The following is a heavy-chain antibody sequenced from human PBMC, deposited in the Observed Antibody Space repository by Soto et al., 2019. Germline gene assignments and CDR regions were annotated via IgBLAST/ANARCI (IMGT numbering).Heavy chain of an antibody. CDR1: GFSLSTSGVG. CDR2: FYWDDDK. D-gene: IGHD6-6*01. J-gene: IGHJ4*02. CDR3: AHSPYSSSSYYFDY. Sequence: QITLKESGPTLVKPTQTLTLTCTFSGFSLSTSGVGVGWIRQPPGKYLEWLALFYWDDDKRDSPFLKSRLTITKDTSKNQVVLTMTNMDPVDKATYYCAHSPYSSSSYYFDYWGQGTLVTVSS. V-gene: IGHV2-5*02.